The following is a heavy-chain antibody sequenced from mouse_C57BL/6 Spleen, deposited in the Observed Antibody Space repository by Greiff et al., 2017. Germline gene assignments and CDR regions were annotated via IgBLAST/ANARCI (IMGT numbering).Heavy chain of an antibody. CDR1: GYTFTSYW. J-gene: IGHJ1*03. CDR2: IHPNSGST. CDR3: ARWATTVVARYFDV. D-gene: IGHD1-1*01. V-gene: IGHV1-64*01. Sequence: VQLVESGAELVKPGASVKLSCKASGYTFTSYWMHWVKQRPGQGLEWIGMIHPNSGSTNYNEKFKSKATLTVDKSSSTAYMQLSSLTSEDSAVYYCARWATTVVARYFDVWGTGTTVTVSS.